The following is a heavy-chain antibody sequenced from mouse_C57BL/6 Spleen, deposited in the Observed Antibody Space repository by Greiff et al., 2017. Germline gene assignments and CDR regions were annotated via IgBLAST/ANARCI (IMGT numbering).Heavy chain of an antibody. Sequence: EVQLQESGPGLVKPSQSLSLTCSVTGYSFTSGYYWNWIRQLPGNKLEWMGYISYDGSNNSNPSLKNRISITRATSKNQFFLKLNSVTTEDTATYYCAALRLAFDVWGTGTTVTVSS. D-gene: IGHD2-12*01. CDR2: ISYDGSN. J-gene: IGHJ1*03. CDR1: GYSFTSGYY. V-gene: IGHV3-6*01. CDR3: AALRLAFDV.